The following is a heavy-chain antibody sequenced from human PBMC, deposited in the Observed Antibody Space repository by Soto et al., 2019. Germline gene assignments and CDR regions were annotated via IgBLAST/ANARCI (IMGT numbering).Heavy chain of an antibody. V-gene: IGHV3-15*07. D-gene: IGHD3-16*01. J-gene: IGHJ6*02. CDR3: TTDGGVEITYYYYGMDV. Sequence: GGSLRLSCAASGFTSSNAWMNWFRQAPGKGLEWVGRIKSKTDGGTTDYAAPVKGRFTISRDDSKNTLYLQMNSLKTEDTAVYYCTTDGGVEITYYYYGMDVWGQGTTVTVSS. CDR2: IKSKTDGGTT. CDR1: GFTSSNAW.